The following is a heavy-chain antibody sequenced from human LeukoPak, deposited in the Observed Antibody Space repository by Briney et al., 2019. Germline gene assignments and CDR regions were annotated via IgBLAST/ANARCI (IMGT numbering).Heavy chain of an antibody. V-gene: IGHV4-39*01. J-gene: IGHJ4*02. Sequence: KSSETLSPTCTVSGGSISNNNYYWAWIRQPPGKGLECIGSIYYSGSPYYNPSLKSRVTISVDTSKNQFSLRLSSVTAADTAVYYCATWRTAKTGFDFWGQGTLVTVSS. CDR1: GGSISNNNYY. CDR3: ATWRTAKTGFDF. CDR2: IYYSGSP. D-gene: IGHD1-1*01.